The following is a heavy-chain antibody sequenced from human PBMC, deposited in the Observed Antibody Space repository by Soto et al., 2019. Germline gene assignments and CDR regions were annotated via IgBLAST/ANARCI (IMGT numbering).Heavy chain of an antibody. CDR3: ARALWFGELLSSTFDY. V-gene: IGHV3-21*01. Sequence: EVQLVESGGGLVKPGGSLRLSCAASGFTFSSYSMNWVRQAPGKGLEWVSSISSTSSCIYYADSVKGRFTISRDNAKNSLYLQMNSLRAEDTAVYYCARALWFGELLSSTFDYWGQGTLVTVSS. D-gene: IGHD3-10*01. CDR2: ISSTSSCI. J-gene: IGHJ4*02. CDR1: GFTFSSYS.